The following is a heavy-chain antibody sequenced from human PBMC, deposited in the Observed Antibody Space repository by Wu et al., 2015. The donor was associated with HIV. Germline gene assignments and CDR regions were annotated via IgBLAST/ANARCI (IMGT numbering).Heavy chain of an antibody. J-gene: IGHJ1*01. Sequence: QVQLLQSGAEVKKPGGSLKVSCKASGYTFTAYQIHWVRQAPGQGLEWMGWINPDTGVTNYARKFQGRVTMTSDTSISAASMELSGLRPDDTAVYYCSRGSVGSTMYFQHWGQGTLVTVSS. D-gene: IGHD1-26*01. CDR1: GYTFTAYQ. CDR3: SRGSVGSTMYFQH. V-gene: IGHV1-2*02. CDR2: INPDTGVT.